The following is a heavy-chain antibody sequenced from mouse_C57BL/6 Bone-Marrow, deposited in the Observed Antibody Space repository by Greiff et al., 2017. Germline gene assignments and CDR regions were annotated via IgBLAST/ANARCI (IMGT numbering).Heavy chain of an antibody. CDR1: GYTFTSYW. J-gene: IGHJ1*03. D-gene: IGHD1-1*01. Sequence: QVQLQQPGAELVKPGASVKLSCKASGYTFTSYWMHCVKQRPGQGLEWIGMIHPNSGSTNYNEKFKSKATLTVDKSSSTAYMQLSSLTSEDSAVYYCARSGYYYGSSFWYFDVWGTGTTVTVSS. V-gene: IGHV1-64*01. CDR3: ARSGYYYGSSFWYFDV. CDR2: IHPNSGST.